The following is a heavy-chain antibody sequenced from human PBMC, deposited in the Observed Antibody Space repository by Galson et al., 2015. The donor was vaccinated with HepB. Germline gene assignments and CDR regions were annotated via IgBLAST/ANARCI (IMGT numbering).Heavy chain of an antibody. J-gene: IGHJ4*02. CDR3: ARLGGEVGATFDY. V-gene: IGHV1-69*13. Sequence: SVKVSCKASGGTFSSYAISWVRQAPGQGLEWMGGIIPIFGTANYAQKFQGRVTITADESTSTAYMELSSLRSEDTAVYYCARLGGEVGATFDYWGQGTLVTVSS. D-gene: IGHD1-26*01. CDR1: GGTFSSYA. CDR2: IIPIFGTA.